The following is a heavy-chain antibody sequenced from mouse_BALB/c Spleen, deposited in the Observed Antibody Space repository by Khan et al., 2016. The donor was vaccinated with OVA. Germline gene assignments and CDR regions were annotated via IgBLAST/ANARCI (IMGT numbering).Heavy chain of an antibody. J-gene: IGHJ4*01. Sequence: EVELVESGGGLVQPGGSRKLSCAASGFTFSGFGMHWVRQAPEKGLEWVATISTGGHYTFYPDSVKGRFTISRDNARNTLYLQMSSLRSEDTAMYYCTRSLVDYYAMDYWGQGTSVTVSS. CDR2: ISTGGHYT. CDR3: TRSLVDYYAMDY. CDR1: GFTFSGFG. V-gene: IGHV5-9-3*01. D-gene: IGHD2-2*01.